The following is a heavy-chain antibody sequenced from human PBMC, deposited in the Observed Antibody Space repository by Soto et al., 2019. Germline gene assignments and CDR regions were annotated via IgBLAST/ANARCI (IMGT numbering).Heavy chain of an antibody. J-gene: IGHJ4*02. Sequence: EVQLVESGGGLVQPGGSLRLSCVVSGFTLSSRWMHWVRQTPGKGLEWVSRIQPDGSTTNYADSAKGRFTISRDNAKNTLYLHMNSLRPEDTSMYYCARDQDTFGKAVCDSWGQGTLVTVSS. V-gene: IGHV3-74*01. D-gene: IGHD3-16*01. CDR1: GFTLSSRW. CDR2: IQPDGSTT. CDR3: ARDQDTFGKAVCDS.